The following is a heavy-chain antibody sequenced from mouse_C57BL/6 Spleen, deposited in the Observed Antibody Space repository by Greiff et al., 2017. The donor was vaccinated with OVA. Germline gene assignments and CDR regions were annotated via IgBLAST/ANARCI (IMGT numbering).Heavy chain of an antibody. Sequence: QVQLQQSGAELVKPGASVKISCKASGYAFSSYWMNWVKQRPGKGLAWIGQIYPGDGDTNYNGKFKGKATLTADKSSSTAYMQLSSLTSEDSAVYFCARMRDYDWYFDVWGTGTTVTVSS. J-gene: IGHJ1*03. CDR2: IYPGDGDT. D-gene: IGHD2-4*01. CDR3: ARMRDYDWYFDV. CDR1: GYAFSSYW. V-gene: IGHV1-80*01.